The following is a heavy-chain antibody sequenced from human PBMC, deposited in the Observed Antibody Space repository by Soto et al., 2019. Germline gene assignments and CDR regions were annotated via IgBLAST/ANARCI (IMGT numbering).Heavy chain of an antibody. CDR2: ISDSGGST. CDR1: GFTFSSYA. V-gene: IGHV3-23*01. CDR3: AKRVEYSSSTHYFDY. D-gene: IGHD6-6*01. Sequence: GGSLRLSCAASGFTFSSYAMSWGRQAPWKGLEWVSAISDSGGSTYYADSVKGRFTISRDNSKNALYLQMNSLRAEDTAVYYCAKRVEYSSSTHYFDYWGQGTLVTVSS. J-gene: IGHJ4*02.